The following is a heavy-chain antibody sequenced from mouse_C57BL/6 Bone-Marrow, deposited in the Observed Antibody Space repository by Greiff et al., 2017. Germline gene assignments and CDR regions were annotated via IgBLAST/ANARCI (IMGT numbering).Heavy chain of an antibody. CDR1: GFSLTSYA. CDR3: ARNRIYYGNYDAMDY. Sequence: QVQLQQSGPGLVAPSQSLSITCTVSGFSLTSYAISWVRQPPGKGLEWLGVIWTGGGTNYNSALKSRLSISKDNSKSQVFLKMNSLQTDDTARYYCARNRIYYGNYDAMDYWGQGTSVTGSS. D-gene: IGHD2-1*01. V-gene: IGHV2-9-1*01. CDR2: IWTGGGT. J-gene: IGHJ4*01.